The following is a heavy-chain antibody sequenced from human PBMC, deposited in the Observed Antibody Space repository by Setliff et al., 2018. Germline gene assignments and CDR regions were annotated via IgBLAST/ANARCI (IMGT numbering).Heavy chain of an antibody. Sequence: GASVKVSCKAPGYTFTSYAVTWVRQAPGQGLEWMGGISGYNGNTNYAQNLQGRVTITTDTSTSTAYMEVKSLTSDDTAIYYCARLVRYCTRTSCRRTSGAELWGQGTLVTVSS. CDR2: ISGYNGNT. CDR3: ARLVRYCTRTSCRRTSGAEL. D-gene: IGHD2-2*01. J-gene: IGHJ4*02. CDR1: GYTFTSYA. V-gene: IGHV1-18*01.